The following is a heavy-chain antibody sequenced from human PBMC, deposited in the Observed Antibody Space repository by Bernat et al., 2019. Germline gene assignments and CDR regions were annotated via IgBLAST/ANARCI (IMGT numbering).Heavy chain of an antibody. CDR2: IWYDGSNK. D-gene: IGHD2-2*01. J-gene: IGHJ4*02. V-gene: IGHV3-33*06. CDR3: AKEEIVVPAASSDYFDY. Sequence: QVQLVESGGGVVQPGRSLRLSCAASGFTFSSYGMHWVRQAPGKGLEWVAVIWYDGSNKYYADSVKGRFTISRDNSKNTLYLQMNSLRAEDTAVYYCAKEEIVVPAASSDYFDYWGQGTLVTVSS. CDR1: GFTFSSYG.